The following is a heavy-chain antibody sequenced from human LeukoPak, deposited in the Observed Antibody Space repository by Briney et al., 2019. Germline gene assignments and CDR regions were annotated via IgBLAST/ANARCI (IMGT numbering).Heavy chain of an antibody. CDR1: GYTLTELS. CDR3: ATGTQGYYYYGMDV. D-gene: IGHD1-14*01. J-gene: IGHJ6*02. V-gene: IGHV1-24*01. CDR2: FDPEDGET. Sequence: ASVKVSCKVSGYTLTELSMHWVRQAPGKGLEWMGGFDPEDGETIYAQKFQGRVTMTEDTSTGTAYMELSSLRSEDTAVYYCATGTQGYYYYGMDVWGQGTTVTVSS.